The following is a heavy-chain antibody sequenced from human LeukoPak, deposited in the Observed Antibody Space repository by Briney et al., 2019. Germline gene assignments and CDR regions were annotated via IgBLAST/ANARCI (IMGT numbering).Heavy chain of an antibody. CDR2: ISYDGSNK. Sequence: PGRSLRLSCAHSGFTFSSFIMHWVRQAPGKGLEWVAVISYDGSNKYYADSVKGRFTISRDNSKNTLYLQMNSLRAEDTAVYYCAMETTSYFDYWGQGTLVTVSS. CDR3: AMETTSYFDY. J-gene: IGHJ4*02. V-gene: IGHV3-30*03. D-gene: IGHD1-14*01. CDR1: GFTFSSFI.